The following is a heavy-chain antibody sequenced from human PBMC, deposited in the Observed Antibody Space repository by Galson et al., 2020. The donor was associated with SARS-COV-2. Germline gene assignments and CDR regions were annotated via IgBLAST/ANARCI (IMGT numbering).Heavy chain of an antibody. CDR3: ARELGHYYGSGSYFSFGWFDP. CDR2: IYSGGST. Sequence: GESLKISCAASGFTVSSNYMSWVRQAPGKGLEWVSVIYSGGSTSYADSVKGRFTISRDNSKNTLYLQMNSLRAEDTAVYYCARELGHYYGSGSYFSFGWFDPWGQGTLVTVSS. J-gene: IGHJ5*02. V-gene: IGHV3-53*01. CDR1: GFTVSSNY. D-gene: IGHD3-10*01.